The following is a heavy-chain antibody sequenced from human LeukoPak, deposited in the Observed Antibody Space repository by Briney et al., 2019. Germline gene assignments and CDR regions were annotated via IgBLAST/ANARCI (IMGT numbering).Heavy chain of an antibody. Sequence: GGSLRLSCAASGFTFSSYAMSWVRQAPGKGLEWVSAISGNGGSTYYADSVKCRFTISRDNAKNTLYLPMNSLRAEDTAVYYCAKASSPGIAVAGIDPWGQGTLVTVSS. CDR2: ISGNGGST. V-gene: IGHV3-23*01. CDR3: AKASSPGIAVAGIDP. CDR1: GFTFSSYA. D-gene: IGHD6-19*01. J-gene: IGHJ5*02.